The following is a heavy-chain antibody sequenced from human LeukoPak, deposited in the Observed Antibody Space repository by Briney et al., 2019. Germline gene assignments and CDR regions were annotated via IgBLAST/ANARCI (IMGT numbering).Heavy chain of an antibody. V-gene: IGHV4-30-2*01. J-gene: IGHJ4*02. D-gene: IGHD3-10*01. CDR3: ARAPYGEYYFDY. CDR2: IYHSGST. Sequence: SQTLSLTCDVSGGSISSGGYSWSWIRQPPGKGLEWIGYIYHSGSTYYNPSLKSRVTISVDRSKNQFSLKLSSVTAADTAVYYCARAPYGEYYFDYWGQGTLVTVSS. CDR1: GGSISSGGYS.